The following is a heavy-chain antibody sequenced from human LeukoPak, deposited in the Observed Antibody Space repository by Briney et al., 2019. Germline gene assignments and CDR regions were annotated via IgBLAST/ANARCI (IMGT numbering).Heavy chain of an antibody. V-gene: IGHV1-8*01. D-gene: IGHD5-18*01. Sequence: ASVKVSCKASGYTFTSYDINWVRQATGQGLEWMGWMNPNRGNTGYAQKFQGRVTMTRNTSISTAYMELSSLRSDDTAVYYCARDQSGYSYGYDFDYWGQGTLVTVSS. CDR3: ARDQSGYSYGYDFDY. CDR1: GYTFTSYD. CDR2: MNPNRGNT. J-gene: IGHJ4*02.